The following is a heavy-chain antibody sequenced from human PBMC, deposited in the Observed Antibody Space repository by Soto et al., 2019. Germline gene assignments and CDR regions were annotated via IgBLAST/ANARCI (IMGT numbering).Heavy chain of an antibody. V-gene: IGHV6-1*01. D-gene: IGHD1-26*01. J-gene: IGHJ6*02. Sequence: SPTLSLTCAISGDSVSNNGATWNWIRQSPARGLEWLGRAYYRSRWIYDYAMAVKSRISIKPDTSKNQFSLNRSSVTDADTVVYYCARQIPTDGRWEFANYYGMDVWGQGTPVTVSS. CDR2: AYYRSRWIY. CDR1: GDSVSNNGAT. CDR3: ARQIPTDGRWEFANYYGMDV.